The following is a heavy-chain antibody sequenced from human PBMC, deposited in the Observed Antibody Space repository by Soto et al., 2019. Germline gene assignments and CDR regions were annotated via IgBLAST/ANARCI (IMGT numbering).Heavy chain of an antibody. CDR3: VKQAHGLDGVAFDY. D-gene: IGHD2-15*01. J-gene: IGHJ4*02. CDR2: VSTSGRST. Sequence: GGSLRLSCSASGFIFSESTIYWVRQVPGKGLEAISAVSTSGRSTYYADSVKDRFTISRDNSKNTLFLQMGSPRPEDTAIYYCVKQAHGLDGVAFDYWGQGTQVTVSS. CDR1: GFIFSEST. V-gene: IGHV3-64D*06.